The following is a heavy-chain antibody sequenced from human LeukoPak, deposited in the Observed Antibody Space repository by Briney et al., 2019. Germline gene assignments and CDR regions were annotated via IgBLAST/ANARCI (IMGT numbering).Heavy chain of an antibody. CDR2: IYSSGST. V-gene: IGHV4-39*01. D-gene: IGHD1-26*01. J-gene: IGHJ4*02. CDR1: GASISGSGYY. CDR3: AKSGGYGPIDY. Sequence: KPSETLSLTCTVSGASISGSGYYWGWIRQPPGKGLEWIGSIYSSGSTYYNASLQSRVTISIETSKNQISLRLNSVTAADTAMYYCAKSGGYGPIDYWGQGTLVTVSS.